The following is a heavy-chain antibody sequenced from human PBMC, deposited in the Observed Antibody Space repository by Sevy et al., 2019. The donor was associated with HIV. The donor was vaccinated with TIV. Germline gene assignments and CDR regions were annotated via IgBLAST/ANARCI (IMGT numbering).Heavy chain of an antibody. J-gene: IGHJ4*02. CDR2: IKQDGNEK. CDR1: GFNLSPYW. D-gene: IGHD3-22*01. CDR3: ASNTYHYDSNTYYPVY. V-gene: IGHV3-7*01. Sequence: GGSLRLSCVASGFNLSPYWMTWDRQAPGKGLEWVANIKQDGNEKYYVDSVKARYTVSRDNAKNALYLQMYSLRVEDTAVYFCASNTYHYDSNTYYPVYWGQGTRVTVSS.